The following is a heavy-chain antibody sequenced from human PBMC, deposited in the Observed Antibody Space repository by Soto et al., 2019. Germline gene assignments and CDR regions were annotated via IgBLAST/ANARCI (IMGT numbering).Heavy chain of an antibody. CDR2: ISAYNGNT. CDR1: GYTFTSYG. CDR3: ARSSAAPAGGNWFDP. D-gene: IGHD6-13*01. V-gene: IGHV1-18*01. Sequence: ASVKVSCKASGYTFTSYGISWVRQAPGQGLEWMGWISAYNGNTNYAQKLQGRVTMTTDTSTSTAYMELRSLRSDDTAVYYCARSSAAPAGGNWFDPWGQGTLVTVSS. J-gene: IGHJ5*02.